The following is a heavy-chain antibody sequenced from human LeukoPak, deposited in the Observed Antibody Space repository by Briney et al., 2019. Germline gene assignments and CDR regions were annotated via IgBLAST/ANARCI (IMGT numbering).Heavy chain of an antibody. CDR2: ISSSGGTR. V-gene: IGHV3-48*03. D-gene: IGHD6-19*01. CDR1: EFAFIVYE. CDR3: TTLTVASSFDY. Sequence: GGSLRLSCAASEFAFIVYEMYWVRQAPGKGLEWVSYISSSGGTRYYADSVKGRFTISRDNAKNSLYLQMNSLRAEDTAVYYCTTLTVASSFDYWGQGALVTVSS. J-gene: IGHJ4*02.